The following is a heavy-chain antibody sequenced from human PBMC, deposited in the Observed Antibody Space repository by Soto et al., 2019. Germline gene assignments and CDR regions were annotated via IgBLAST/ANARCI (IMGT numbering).Heavy chain of an antibody. CDR3: ASLGIAAAGRSYWYFDL. CDR1: GGTFSSYA. J-gene: IGHJ2*01. V-gene: IGHV1-69*01. Sequence: QVQLVQSGAEVKKPGSSVKVSCKASGGTFSSYAISWVRQAPGQGLEWMGGIIPIFGTANYAQKFQGRVTITADESTSTAYMGLSSLRSEDTAVYYCASLGIAAAGRSYWYFDLWGRGTLVTVSS. CDR2: IIPIFGTA. D-gene: IGHD6-13*01.